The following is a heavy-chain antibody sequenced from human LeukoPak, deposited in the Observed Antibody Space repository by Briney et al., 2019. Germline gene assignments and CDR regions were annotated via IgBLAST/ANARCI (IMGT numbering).Heavy chain of an antibody. D-gene: IGHD2-15*01. J-gene: IGHJ4*02. CDR1: GFSVSSCSSF. CDR2: VSYGRSA. Sequence: PSETLSLTCTVSGFSVSSCSSFWGCIRQPPGKGLEWIGSVSYGRSACYNPSLKSRVTMYLDSSKGQFSLKLSSVTVADTAVFYFVMHDCVTGSRPDIFDYWGQGILVTVSS. CDR3: VMHDCVTGSRPDIFDY. V-gene: IGHV4-39*01.